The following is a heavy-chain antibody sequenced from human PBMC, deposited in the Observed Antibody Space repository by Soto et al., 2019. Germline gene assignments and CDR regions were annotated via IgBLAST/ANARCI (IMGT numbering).Heavy chain of an antibody. Sequence: QLQLQESGPGLVKPSETLSLTCTVSGGSVSSSSYYWGWVRQPPGKGLEWIGSVYYSGRTYYNPSLERRVTISVDKSKNQFSLKLMSLSAVDTAVYYCGRLEGLATISYYFDYWGQGALVTVSS. CDR1: GGSVSSSSYY. D-gene: IGHD3-9*01. CDR2: VYYSGRT. V-gene: IGHV4-39*01. J-gene: IGHJ4*02. CDR3: GRLEGLATISYYFDY.